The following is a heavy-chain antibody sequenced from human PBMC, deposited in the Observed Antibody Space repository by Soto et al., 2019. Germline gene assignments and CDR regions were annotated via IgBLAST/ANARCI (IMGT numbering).Heavy chain of an antibody. V-gene: IGHV4-4*02. Sequence: QVQLQESGPGLVKPSGTLSLTCAVSGGSISSSNWWSWVRQPPGKGLEWIGEIYHSGSTNYNPSLKSRVTISVDKSKNQFSLKLSSVTAADTAVYYCARAAASPFTMVTQSWFDPRGQGTLVTVSS. D-gene: IGHD3-10*01. CDR2: IYHSGST. J-gene: IGHJ5*02. CDR1: GGSISSSNW. CDR3: ARAAASPFTMVTQSWFDP.